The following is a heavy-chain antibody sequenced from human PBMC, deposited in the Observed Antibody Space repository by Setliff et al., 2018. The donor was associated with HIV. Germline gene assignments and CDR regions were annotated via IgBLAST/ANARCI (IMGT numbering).Heavy chain of an antibody. CDR1: GGSISTNNW. CDR2: IYQSGSI. D-gene: IGHD6-19*01. J-gene: IGHJ5*02. CDR3: ARPRRVRSRAWYWFDI. Sequence: PSETLSLTCAVSGGSISTNNWWTWIRQPPGQGPQWIGSIYQSGSIYYNPSLQSRVTISVDSSKNQFSLNLFSVTAADTAVYYCARPRRVRSRAWYWFDIWGQGTLVTVSS. V-gene: IGHV4-38-2*01.